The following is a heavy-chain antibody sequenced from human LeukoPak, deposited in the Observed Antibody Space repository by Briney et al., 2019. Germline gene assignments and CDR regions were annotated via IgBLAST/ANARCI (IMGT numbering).Heavy chain of an antibody. CDR2: IYYSGVT. Sequence: NPSETLSLTRSVSNGSISDYYWTWIRQPPGKGLEWVGWIYYSGVTNYNPSLKSRVTMSVDMSKKQLSLKLSSVTAADTAVYYCASSGATTLTTWGGSWFDPWGQGTLVSVSS. CDR3: ASSGATTLTTWGGSWFDP. D-gene: IGHD4-11*01. V-gene: IGHV4-59*01. J-gene: IGHJ5*02. CDR1: NGSISDYY.